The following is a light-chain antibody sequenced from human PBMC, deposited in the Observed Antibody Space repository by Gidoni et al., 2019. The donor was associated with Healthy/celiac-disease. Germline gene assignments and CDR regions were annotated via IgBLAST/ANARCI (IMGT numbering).Light chain of an antibody. CDR2: DDS. J-gene: IGLJ2*01. Sequence: SYVLTQPPSVSVAPGQTARITCGGNNIGSKSVHWYQQKPGQAPVLVVYDDSDRPSGTPERFSGSNSGNTATLTISRVEAGDEADYYCQVWDSSSDPYVVFGGGTKLTVL. V-gene: IGLV3-21*02. CDR3: QVWDSSSDPYVV. CDR1: NIGSKS.